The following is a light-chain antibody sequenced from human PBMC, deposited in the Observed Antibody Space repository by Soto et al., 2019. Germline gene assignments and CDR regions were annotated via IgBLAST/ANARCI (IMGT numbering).Light chain of an antibody. V-gene: IGKV3-20*01. Sequence: EIVLTQSPGTLSLSPGERATLSCRASQSVSSSYLAWYQQKPGQAPRLLIYGASSRATGIPDRCSGSGSGTDFTLNISRLEPEDFAVYYCQQYGSSPRTFGQGTKVEIK. CDR1: QSVSSSY. CDR3: QQYGSSPRT. J-gene: IGKJ1*01. CDR2: GAS.